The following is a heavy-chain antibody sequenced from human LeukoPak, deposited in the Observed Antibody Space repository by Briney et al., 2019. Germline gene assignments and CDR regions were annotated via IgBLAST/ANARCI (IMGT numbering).Heavy chain of an antibody. CDR3: ASFSSSWYGGSFDY. Sequence: ASVKVSCKASGFTFTSSAMQWVRQARGQRLEWMGWINPNSGGTNYAQKFQGRVTMTRDTSISTAYMELSRLRSDDTAVYYCASFSSSWYGGSFDYWGQGTLVTVSS. CDR2: INPNSGGT. D-gene: IGHD6-13*01. V-gene: IGHV1-2*02. CDR1: GFTFTSSA. J-gene: IGHJ4*02.